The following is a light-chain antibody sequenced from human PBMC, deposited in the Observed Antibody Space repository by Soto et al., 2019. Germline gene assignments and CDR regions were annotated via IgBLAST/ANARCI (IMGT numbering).Light chain of an antibody. CDR1: TSNIASNA. Sequence: QSVLTQPPSASGTPGQRVTISCSGSTSNIASNAINWFQQLPGTAPKLLIYSDNHRPSGVPDRFSGSKSGTSASLAISGLQSEDEADDYCATWADSLKTYVFGTGTKLTVL. J-gene: IGLJ1*01. CDR2: SDN. V-gene: IGLV1-44*01. CDR3: ATWADSLKTYV.